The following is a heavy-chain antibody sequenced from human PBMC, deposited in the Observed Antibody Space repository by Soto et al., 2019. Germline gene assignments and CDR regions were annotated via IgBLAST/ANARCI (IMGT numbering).Heavy chain of an antibody. D-gene: IGHD1-1*01. CDR1: GFTFGDYG. CDR2: VSWNGGTI. Sequence: GGSLRLSCAASGFTFGDYGMHWVRRAPGKALEWVSGVSWNGGTIHYADSVKGRFTISRDKDKNSLYLQMDSLRPEDTAFYYCVKDMAGTTGAFDLWGQGTMVTVSS. V-gene: IGHV3-9*01. J-gene: IGHJ3*01. CDR3: VKDMAGTTGAFDL.